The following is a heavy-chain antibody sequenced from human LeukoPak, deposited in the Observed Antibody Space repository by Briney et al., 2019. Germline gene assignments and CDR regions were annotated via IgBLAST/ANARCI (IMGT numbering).Heavy chain of an antibody. CDR1: GFTFSSYA. CDR2: IYSGGST. J-gene: IGHJ6*02. Sequence: GGSLRLSCAASGFTFSSYAMHWVRQAPGKGLEWVSVIYSGGSTYYADFVKGRFIIARDNSKNTLYLQMNSLRAEDTAVYYCARASDYYYYGMDVWGQGTTVTVSS. D-gene: IGHD6-6*01. CDR3: ARASDYYYYGMDV. V-gene: IGHV3-53*01.